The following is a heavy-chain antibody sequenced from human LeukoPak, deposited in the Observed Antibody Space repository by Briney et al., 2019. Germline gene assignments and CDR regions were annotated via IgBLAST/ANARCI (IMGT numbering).Heavy chain of an antibody. CDR2: IHYSGST. J-gene: IGHJ4*02. Sequence: SETLSLTCTVSGGSISSYYWSWIRQPPGKGLEWIGYIHYSGSTNYNPSLKSRVTISVDTSKNQFSLKLSSVTAADTAVYYCARAGRGYSYGQVIDYWGQGTLVTVSS. V-gene: IGHV4-59*01. CDR3: ARAGRGYSYGQVIDY. D-gene: IGHD5-18*01. CDR1: GGSISSYY.